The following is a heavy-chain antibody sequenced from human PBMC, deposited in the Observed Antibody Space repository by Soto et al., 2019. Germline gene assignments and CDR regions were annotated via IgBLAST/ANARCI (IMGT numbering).Heavy chain of an antibody. V-gene: IGHV2-5*02. CDR1: GFSLSSTRMA. CDR3: AHIVVAGLGYYFDY. D-gene: IGHD6-19*01. J-gene: IGHJ4*02. CDR2: IYWDDDK. Sequence: QITLKESGPTLVKPTQTLTLTCTFSGFSLSSTRMAVGWIRQPPGKALEWLALIYWDDDKRYSPFLKSRLTIXXXTXXNQVVLTMSIMDPVDTARYYCAHIVVAGLGYYFDYWGQGTLVTVSS.